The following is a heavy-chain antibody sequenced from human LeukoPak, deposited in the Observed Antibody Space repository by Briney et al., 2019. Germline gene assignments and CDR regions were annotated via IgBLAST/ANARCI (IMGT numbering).Heavy chain of an antibody. D-gene: IGHD1-1*01. CDR1: GGSISDYY. V-gene: IGHV4-4*07. Sequence: SETLSLTCTVSGGSISDYYWNWIRQPAGEGMEWIGRMYSSGNTDYNPSLKSRVTMSVDTSKNQFYLKLTSMTAADTAVYYCSRDPSNSRGYFDSWGQGTLVTVSS. CDR2: MYSSGNT. CDR3: SRDPSNSRGYFDS. J-gene: IGHJ4*02.